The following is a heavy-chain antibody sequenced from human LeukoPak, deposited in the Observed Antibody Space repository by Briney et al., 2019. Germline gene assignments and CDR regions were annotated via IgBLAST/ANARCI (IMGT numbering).Heavy chain of an antibody. J-gene: IGHJ4*02. CDR1: GGSISGYY. CDR3: ARSKDAYILGH. V-gene: IGHV4-59*01. Sequence: PSETLSLTCTVSGGSISGYYWTWIRQPPRKGLGWIGYIYDSGSTNQNPSLKSRVTISLDTSKNQFSLKLNSVTTADTAVYYCARSKDAYILGHWGQGILVTVSS. D-gene: IGHD5-24*01. CDR2: IYDSGST.